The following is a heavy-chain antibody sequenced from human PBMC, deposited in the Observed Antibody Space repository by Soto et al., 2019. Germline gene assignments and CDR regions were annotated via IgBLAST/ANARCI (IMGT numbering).Heavy chain of an antibody. CDR3: ARGGYSYGYFDY. Sequence: GVLRLSCAASGFTFSDYYMSWIRQAPGKGLKWVSYISSSGTNIYYADSLKGRFTISRDNAKNSLYLQMHSLRAEDTAVYYCARGGYSYGYFDYWGQGTLVTVSS. J-gene: IGHJ4*02. CDR1: GFTFSDYY. D-gene: IGHD5-18*01. V-gene: IGHV3-11*01. CDR2: ISSSGTNI.